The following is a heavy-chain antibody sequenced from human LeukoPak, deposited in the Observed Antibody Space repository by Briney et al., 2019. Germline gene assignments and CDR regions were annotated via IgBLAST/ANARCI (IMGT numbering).Heavy chain of an antibody. Sequence: GESLRISCKGSGYSFTSHWIGWVRQMPGKGLEWMGIVNPDDSDTIYSPSFQGQVTISADESLTTAYLQWSSLKASDTAMYYCARLRWPRGGRSSFDYWGQGALVTVSS. CDR2: VNPDDSDT. J-gene: IGHJ4*02. CDR3: ARLRWPRGGRSSFDY. CDR1: GYSFTSHW. D-gene: IGHD3-10*01. V-gene: IGHV5-51*01.